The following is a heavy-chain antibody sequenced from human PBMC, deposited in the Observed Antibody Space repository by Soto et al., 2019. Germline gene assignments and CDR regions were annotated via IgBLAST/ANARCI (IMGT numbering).Heavy chain of an antibody. D-gene: IGHD3-10*01. J-gene: IGHJ4*02. CDR3: AKGSFGFDY. V-gene: IGHV3-23*01. CDR1: GVTFTSYA. CDR2: ISKSGDST. Sequence: EVQLLESGGGLVQPGGSLRLSCAASGVTFTSYAMTWVRQVPGEGLQWVSSISKSGDSTYYADPVKGRFTTSRDNSKNTLYLQMNSLRAEDTAIYYCAKGSFGFDYWGQGTLVTVSS.